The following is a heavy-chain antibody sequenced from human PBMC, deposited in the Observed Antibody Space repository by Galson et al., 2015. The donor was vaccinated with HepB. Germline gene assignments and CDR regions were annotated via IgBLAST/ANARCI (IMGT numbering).Heavy chain of an antibody. CDR2: MNPNSGNT. CDR3: AGGIKYCSSTSCYFVDV. J-gene: IGHJ6*02. D-gene: IGHD2-2*01. V-gene: IGHV1-8*02. Sequence: SVKVSCKASGGTFSSYAINWVRQATGQGLEWMGWMNPNSGNTGYAQKFQGRVTMTRNTSISTAYMELSSLRSEDTAVYYCAGGIKYCSSTSCYFVDVWGQGTTVTVSS. CDR1: GGTFSSYA.